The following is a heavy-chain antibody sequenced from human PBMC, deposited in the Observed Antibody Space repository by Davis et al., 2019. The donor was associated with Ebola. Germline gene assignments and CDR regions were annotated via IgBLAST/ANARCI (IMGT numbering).Heavy chain of an antibody. J-gene: IGHJ4*02. D-gene: IGHD1-26*01. CDR2: IDWDDDK. CDR3: ARIRRAVGATYFDY. V-gene: IGHV2-70*11. CDR1: GFSLSTSGMC. Sequence: SGPTLVKPTQTFTLTCTFSGFSLSTSGMCVSWIRQPPGKALEWLARIDWDDDKYYSTSLKTRLTISKDTSKNQVVLTMTNMDPVDTATYYCARIRRAVGATYFDYWGQGTLVTVSS.